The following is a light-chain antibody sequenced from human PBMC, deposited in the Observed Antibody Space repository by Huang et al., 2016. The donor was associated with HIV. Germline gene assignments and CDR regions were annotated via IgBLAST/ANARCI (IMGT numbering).Light chain of an antibody. Sequence: EIVLTQSPVTLSLSPGDTATLSCRASQSVISSYVAGYQQKPGQTPKLLIYGASSRAAGIPDRFRGSGSGTEYTLTINNLEPEDFAVYFCQHYGRSPPFTFGPGTKVHIK. CDR1: QSVISSY. J-gene: IGKJ3*01. V-gene: IGKV3-20*01. CDR3: QHYGRSPPFT. CDR2: GAS.